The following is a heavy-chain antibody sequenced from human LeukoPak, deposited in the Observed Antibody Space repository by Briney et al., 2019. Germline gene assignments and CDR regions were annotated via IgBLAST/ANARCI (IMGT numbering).Heavy chain of an antibody. CDR1: GYTFTSYG. Sequence: GASVKASCKASGYTFTSYGISWVRQAPGQGLEWMGWISAYNGNTNYAQKLQGRVTMTTDTSTSTAYMELRSLRSDDTAVYYCARDLGSGFSGNAFDIWVEGTMVTVSS. J-gene: IGHJ3*02. V-gene: IGHV1-18*01. CDR2: ISAYNGNT. D-gene: IGHD3-22*01. CDR3: ARDLGSGFSGNAFDI.